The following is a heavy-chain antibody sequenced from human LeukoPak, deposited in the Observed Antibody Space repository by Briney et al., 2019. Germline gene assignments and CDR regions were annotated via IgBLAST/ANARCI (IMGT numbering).Heavy chain of an antibody. Sequence: PGGSLRLSCAASGFTFSSYWMHWVRQAPGKGLEWVSYISRSSTTIYYADLVQGRFTISRDNAKNSLYLQMNSLRAEDTAVYYCARNAYSSSLFDYWGQGTLVTVSS. V-gene: IGHV3-48*01. CDR3: ARNAYSSSLFDY. CDR1: GFTFSSYW. D-gene: IGHD6-6*01. J-gene: IGHJ4*02. CDR2: ISRSSTTI.